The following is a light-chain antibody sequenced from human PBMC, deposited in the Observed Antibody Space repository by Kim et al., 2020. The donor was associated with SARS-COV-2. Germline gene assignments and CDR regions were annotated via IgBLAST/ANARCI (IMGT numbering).Light chain of an antibody. J-gene: IGKJ4*01. CDR3: QQRSNWPPT. CDR1: QSVSSY. CDR2: DAS. V-gene: IGKV3-11*01. Sequence: EIVLTQSPATLSLSPGERATLSSRASQSVSSYLAWYQQKPGQAPRLLIYDASNRATGIPARCSGSGSGTDFTLTISSLEPEDFAVYYCQQRSNWPPTFGGGTKVDIK.